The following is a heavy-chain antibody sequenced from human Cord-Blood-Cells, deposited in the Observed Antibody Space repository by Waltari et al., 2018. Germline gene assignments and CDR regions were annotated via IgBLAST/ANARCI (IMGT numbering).Heavy chain of an antibody. CDR2: ISGSGGST. V-gene: IGHV3-23*01. Sequence: EVQLLESGGGLVQPGGSLRLSCAASGFTFSSYAMSWVRQAPGKGLEWVPAISGSGGSTYYADSVKGRFTISRDNSKNTLYLQMNSLRAEDTAVYYCAKDFWSGYYTFDYWGQGTLVTVSS. J-gene: IGHJ4*02. D-gene: IGHD3-3*01. CDR1: GFTFSSYA. CDR3: AKDFWSGYYTFDY.